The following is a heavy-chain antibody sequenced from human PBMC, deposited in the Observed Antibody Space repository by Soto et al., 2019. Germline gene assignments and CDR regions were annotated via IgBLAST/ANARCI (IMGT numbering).Heavy chain of an antibody. Sequence: SETLSLTCTVSGGSISSGGYYWSWIRQHPGKGLEWIGYIYYSGSTYYNPSLKSRVTISVDTSKNQFSLKLSSVTAADTAVYYCARDLWGYCGADCYPLDVWGQGTTVTAP. V-gene: IGHV4-31*03. CDR1: GGSISSGGYY. D-gene: IGHD2-21*02. J-gene: IGHJ6*02. CDR3: ARDLWGYCGADCYPLDV. CDR2: IYYSGST.